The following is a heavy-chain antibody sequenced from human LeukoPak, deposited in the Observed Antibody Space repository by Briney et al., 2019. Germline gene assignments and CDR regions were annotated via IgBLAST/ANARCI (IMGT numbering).Heavy chain of an antibody. CDR2: IYLSDSDA. CDR1: GYSFTSYW. D-gene: IGHD6-19*01. Sequence: GESLKISCKGSGYSFTSYWIGWVRQMPGKGLEWMGIIYLSDSDARYSPSFQGQVTISADKSISTAYLQWSSLKASGTAMYYCARLVVAGTRYFDYWGQGTLVTVSS. J-gene: IGHJ4*02. CDR3: ARLVVAGTRYFDY. V-gene: IGHV5-51*01.